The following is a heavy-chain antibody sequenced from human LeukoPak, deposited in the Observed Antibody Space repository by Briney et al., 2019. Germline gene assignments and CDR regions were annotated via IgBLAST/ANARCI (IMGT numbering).Heavy chain of an antibody. CDR3: VRGVSNY. J-gene: IGHJ4*02. CDR2: ISYDGRNK. CDR1: GFTFSSYA. D-gene: IGHD3-10*01. V-gene: IGHV3-30*04. Sequence: GRSLRLSCAASGFTFSSYAMHWVRQAPGKGLEWVAVISYDGRNKYYADSVKGRFTTSRDISKNTLYLQMNSLRAEDTAVYYCVRGVSNYWGQGTLVTVSS.